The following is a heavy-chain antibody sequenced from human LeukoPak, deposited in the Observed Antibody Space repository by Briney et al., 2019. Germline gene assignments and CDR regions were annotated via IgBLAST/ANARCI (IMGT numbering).Heavy chain of an antibody. Sequence: GGSLRLSCAVSGFTFSGYSMNWVRQAPGKGLEWVSYISRDSSVIYYADSVKGRFTISRDNAKNSLYLQMNSLRAEDTAVFYCAKVRAAAEGTTFDYWGQGTLVTVSS. CDR3: AKVRAAAEGTTFDY. J-gene: IGHJ4*02. D-gene: IGHD6-13*01. V-gene: IGHV3-48*01. CDR1: GFTFSGYS. CDR2: ISRDSSVI.